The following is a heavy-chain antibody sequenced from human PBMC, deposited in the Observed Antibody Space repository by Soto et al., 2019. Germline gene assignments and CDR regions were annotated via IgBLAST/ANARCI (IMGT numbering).Heavy chain of an antibody. CDR3: AREQGEFNPGMDV. V-gene: IGHV3-48*01. CDR1: GFTFSSYS. J-gene: IGHJ6*03. Sequence: PGGSLRLSCAASGFTFSSYSMNWVRRAPGKGLEWISYISTSSSTIYYADSVKGRFTISRDNPKNSLYLQMNSLRAEDTAVYYCAREQGEFNPGMDVWGKGTTVTVSS. D-gene: IGHD3-16*01. CDR2: ISTSSSTI.